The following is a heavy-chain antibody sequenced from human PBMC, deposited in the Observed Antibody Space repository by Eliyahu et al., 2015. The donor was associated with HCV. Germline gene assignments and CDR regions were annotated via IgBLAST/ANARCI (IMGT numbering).Heavy chain of an antibody. V-gene: IGHV3-73*02. Sequence: EVQLVESGGGLVQPGGSLKLSXAASGFXFSXSAMXWVRQASGKGLEWVGRIRSKANSYATAYAASVKGRFTISRDDSKNTAYLQMNSLKTEDTAVYYCTSLPSPGIAAAGTSRDYWGQGTLVTVSS. D-gene: IGHD6-13*01. CDR2: IRSKANSYAT. CDR3: TSLPSPGIAAAGTSRDY. CDR1: GFXFSXSA. J-gene: IGHJ4*02.